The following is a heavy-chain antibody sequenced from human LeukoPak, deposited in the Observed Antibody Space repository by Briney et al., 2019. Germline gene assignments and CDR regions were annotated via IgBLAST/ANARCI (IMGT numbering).Heavy chain of an antibody. Sequence: ASVKVSCKVSGYTLTELSMHWVRQAPGKGLEWMGGFDPEDGETIYAQKFQGRVTMTEDTSTDTAYMELSSLRSEDTAVYYCATGASSGYYRLRRGHFDYWGQGTLVTVSS. CDR2: FDPEDGET. J-gene: IGHJ4*02. D-gene: IGHD3-22*01. CDR3: ATGASSGYYRLRRGHFDY. V-gene: IGHV1-24*01. CDR1: GYTLTELS.